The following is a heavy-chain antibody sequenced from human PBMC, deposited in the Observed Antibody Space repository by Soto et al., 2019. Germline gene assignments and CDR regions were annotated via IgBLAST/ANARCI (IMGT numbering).Heavy chain of an antibody. J-gene: IGHJ6*02. CDR3: ASEGGEYDGMEV. V-gene: IGHV3-7*03. CDR2: IKQDGSEK. CDR1: GFTFSSYW. Sequence: EVQLVESGGGLVQPGGSLRLSCAASGFTFSSYWMSWVRQAPGKGLEWVANIKQDGSEKYYVDSVKGRFTISRDNAKNSRYRQMNTLRAEDTAVYYCASEGGEYDGMEVGGQGTTVT. D-gene: IGHD3-16*01.